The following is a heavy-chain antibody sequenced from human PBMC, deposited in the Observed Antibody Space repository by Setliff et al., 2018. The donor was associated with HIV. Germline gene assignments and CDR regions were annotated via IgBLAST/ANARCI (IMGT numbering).Heavy chain of an antibody. CDR1: GEPFNGFY. V-gene: IGHV4-59*08. Sequence: PSETLSLTCTVSGEPFNGFYWTWIRQPPGKGLEWIAIIHQAGTAHKRPSLKSRVTISIDTSENLFSLKLSGVTAADTAIYYCARQVGEGKWYLDSWGHGTLVTVSS. J-gene: IGHJ4*01. CDR3: ARQVGEGKWYLDS. CDR2: IHQAGTA. D-gene: IGHD1-26*01.